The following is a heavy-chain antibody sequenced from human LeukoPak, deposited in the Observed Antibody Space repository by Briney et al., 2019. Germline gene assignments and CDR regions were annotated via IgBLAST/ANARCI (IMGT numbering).Heavy chain of an antibody. V-gene: IGHV3-30*04. CDR2: ISYDGSNK. Sequence: GGSLRLSCATSGFTFSSYAMHWVRQAPGKGLEWVAVISYDGSNKYYADSVKGRFTISRDNSKNTLYLQMNSLRAEDTAVYYCARSGMATITEADIDYWGQGTLVTVSS. CDR1: GFTFSSYA. CDR3: ARSGMATITEADIDY. J-gene: IGHJ4*02. D-gene: IGHD5-12*01.